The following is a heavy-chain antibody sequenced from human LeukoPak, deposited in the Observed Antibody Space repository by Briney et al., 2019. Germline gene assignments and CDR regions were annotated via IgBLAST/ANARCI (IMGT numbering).Heavy chain of an antibody. V-gene: IGHV1-69*06. CDR2: IIPIFGTA. D-gene: IGHD2-21*02. J-gene: IGHJ5*02. CDR1: GGTFSSYA. CDR3: ARGGAGKRGDWVRNWFDP. Sequence: SVKVSCKASGGTFSSYAISWVRQAPGQGLEWMGRIIPIFGTANYAQKFQGRVTINADKSTSTAYMELSSLRSEDTAVYYCARGGAGKRGDWVRNWFDPWGQGTLVTVSS.